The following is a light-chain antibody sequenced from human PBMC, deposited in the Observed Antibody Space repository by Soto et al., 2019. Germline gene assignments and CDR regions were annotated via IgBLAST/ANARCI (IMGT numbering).Light chain of an antibody. Sequence: DIQMTQSPCTLSASVGDRVTITCRASQSISRWLAWYQLEPGKAPKALIYDASTLRSGVPSRFSGGGSGTEFTLTISSLQPDDFATYYCQQYNTYSTFGHGTRLEIK. CDR3: QQYNTYST. J-gene: IGKJ5*01. CDR1: QSISRW. CDR2: DAS. V-gene: IGKV1-5*01.